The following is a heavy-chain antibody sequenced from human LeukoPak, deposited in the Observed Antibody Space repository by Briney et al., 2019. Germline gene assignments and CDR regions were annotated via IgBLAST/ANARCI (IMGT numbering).Heavy chain of an antibody. CDR1: GGSISSYY. CDR3: ARGLPSYDFWSGYYPYYFDY. Sequence: PSDTLSLTCTVSGGSISSYYWSWIRQPPGKGLEWIGYIYYSGSTNYNPSLKSRVTISVDTSKNQFSLKLSSVTAADTAVYYCARGLPSYDFWSGYYPYYFDYWGQGTLVTVSS. V-gene: IGHV4-59*07. CDR2: IYYSGST. D-gene: IGHD3-3*01. J-gene: IGHJ4*02.